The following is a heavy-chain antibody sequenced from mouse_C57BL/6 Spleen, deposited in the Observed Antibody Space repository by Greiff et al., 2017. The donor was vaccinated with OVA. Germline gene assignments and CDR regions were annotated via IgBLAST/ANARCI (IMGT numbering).Heavy chain of an antibody. D-gene: IGHD2-4*01. CDR2: IYPRSGNT. CDR1: GYTFTSYG. V-gene: IGHV1-81*01. Sequence: QVQLKESGAELARPGASVKLSCKASGYTFTSYGISWVKQRTGQGLEWIGEIYPRSGNTYYNEKFKGKATLTADKSSSTAYMELRSLTSEDSAVYFCARGGIYYDYDGDYYAMDYWGQGTSVTVSS. J-gene: IGHJ4*01. CDR3: ARGGIYYDYDGDYYAMDY.